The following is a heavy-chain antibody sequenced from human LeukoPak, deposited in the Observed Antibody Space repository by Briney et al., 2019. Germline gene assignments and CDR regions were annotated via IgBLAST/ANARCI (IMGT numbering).Heavy chain of an antibody. CDR3: ARPKGYCSSTSCYTDAFDI. D-gene: IGHD2-2*01. V-gene: IGHV5-51*01. CDR2: IYPGDSDT. J-gene: IGHJ3*02. Sequence: GESLKISCKGSGYSFTSYWIGWVRQMPGKGLEWMGIIYPGDSDTRHSPSFQGQVTISADKSISTAYLQWSSLKASDTAMYYCARPKGYCSSTSCYTDAFDIWGQGTMVTVSS. CDR1: GYSFTSYW.